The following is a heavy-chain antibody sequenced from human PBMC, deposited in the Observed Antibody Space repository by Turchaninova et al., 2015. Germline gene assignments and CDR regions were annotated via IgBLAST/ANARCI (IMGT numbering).Heavy chain of an antibody. D-gene: IGHD6-6*01. J-gene: IGHJ4*02. CDR1: GKSLSELS. Sequence: QVHLVQSGDEVNNPGTSVKVTCTGSGKSLSELSVQWWRQAPGKGLEWVGGFVPEDGETFYTREFQGRVTMTEDTSSDTAFLELSRLKSEDTAMYFCATPRGISSRRPFDFWGQGTLVIVSS. V-gene: IGHV1-24*01. CDR3: ATPRGISSRRPFDF. CDR2: FVPEDGET.